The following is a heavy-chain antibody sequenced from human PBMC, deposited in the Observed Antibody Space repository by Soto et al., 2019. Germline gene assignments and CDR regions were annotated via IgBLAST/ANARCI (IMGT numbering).Heavy chain of an antibody. V-gene: IGHV3-15*01. CDR3: TTLSRYCSGGSCYTY. J-gene: IGHJ4*02. Sequence: GSLRLSCAASGFTFSNAWMSWVRQAPGKGLEWVGRIKSKTDGGTTDYAAPVKGRFTISRDDSKNTLYLQMNSLKTEDTAVYYCTTLSRYCSGGSCYTYWGQGTLATVSS. CDR1: GFTFSNAW. D-gene: IGHD2-15*01. CDR2: IKSKTDGGTT.